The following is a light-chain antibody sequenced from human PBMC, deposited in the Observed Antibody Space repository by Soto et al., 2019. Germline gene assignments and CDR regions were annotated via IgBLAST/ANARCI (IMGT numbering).Light chain of an antibody. CDR3: QQLNSFPIT. CDR2: AAS. J-gene: IGKJ5*01. CDR1: QVISSY. V-gene: IGKV1-9*01. Sequence: GDRVTITCRASQVISSYLAWYQQKPGRAPKLLIYAASTLQSGVPSRFSGSGSGTEFTLTITSLQPEDFATYYCQQLNSFPITFGQGTRLEIK.